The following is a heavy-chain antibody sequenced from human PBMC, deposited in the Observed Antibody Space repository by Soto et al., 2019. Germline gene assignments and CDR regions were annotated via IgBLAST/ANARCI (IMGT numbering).Heavy chain of an antibody. V-gene: IGHV6-1*01. D-gene: IGHD6-19*01. CDR1: GDSVSSNSAA. CDR2: TYYRSKWYN. CDR3: ARANQSGWYSMNWFDP. J-gene: IGHJ5*02. Sequence: PSQTLSLTCAISGDSVSSNSAAWNWIRQSPSRGLEWLGRTYYRSKWYNDYAVSVKSRITINPDTSKNQFSLQLNSVTPEDTAVYYCARANQSGWYSMNWFDPWGQGTLVTVS.